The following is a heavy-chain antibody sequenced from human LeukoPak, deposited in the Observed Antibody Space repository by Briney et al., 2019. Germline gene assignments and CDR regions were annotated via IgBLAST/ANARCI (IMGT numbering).Heavy chain of an antibody. CDR3: TRAMTTFYYYMDV. Sequence: GGSLRLSCTASGFTFGDYAMSWFRQAPGKGLEWVGFIRSKAYGGTTEYAASVKGRFTISRDDSKSIAYLQMNSLKTEDTAVYYCTRAMTTFYYYMDVWGKGTKVTVSS. D-gene: IGHD2/OR15-2a*01. J-gene: IGHJ6*03. V-gene: IGHV3-49*03. CDR2: IRSKAYGGTT. CDR1: GFTFGDYA.